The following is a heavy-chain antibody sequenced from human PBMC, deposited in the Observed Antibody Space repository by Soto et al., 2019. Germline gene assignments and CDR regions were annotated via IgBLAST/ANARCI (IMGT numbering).Heavy chain of an antibody. CDR1: GYTFTSYA. CDR2: INAGNGNT. J-gene: IGHJ6*02. Sequence: VKVSCKASGYTFTSYAMHWVRQAPGQRLEWMGWINAGNGNTKYSQKFQGRVTITRDTSASTAYMELSSLRSEDTAVYYCARDTARPYYYYYGMDVWGQGTTVTVSS. D-gene: IGHD5-18*01. CDR3: ARDTARPYYYYYGMDV. V-gene: IGHV1-3*01.